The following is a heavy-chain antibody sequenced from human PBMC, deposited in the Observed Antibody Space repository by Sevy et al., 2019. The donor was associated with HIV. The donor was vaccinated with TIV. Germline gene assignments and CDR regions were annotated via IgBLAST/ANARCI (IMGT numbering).Heavy chain of an antibody. CDR3: ARDHGYCNGWFPYYYYNGMDV. J-gene: IGHJ6*02. CDR2: IYYTGKT. V-gene: IGHV4-31*03. Sequence: SETLSLTCSVSDGSISSQIYYWTWIRQHPGKGLEWIGYIYYTGKTSYNPSLKSRLTISIDKSKNQFSLRLSSVTAADTAVYYCARDHGYCNGWFPYYYYNGMDVWGQGTTVTVSS. CDR1: DGSISSQIYY. D-gene: IGHD6-19*01.